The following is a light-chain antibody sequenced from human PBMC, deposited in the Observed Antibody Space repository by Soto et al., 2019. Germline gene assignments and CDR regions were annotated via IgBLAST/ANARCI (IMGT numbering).Light chain of an antibody. V-gene: IGLV2-14*01. CDR1: SRDVGGYKY. J-gene: IGLJ2*01. CDR3: ASYTSSSTSVI. Sequence: QSVLTQPASVSGSPGQSINISCTGTSRDVGGYKYVSWYQQHPDKAPKLIIFKVSNRPSGISSRFSGSKSGNTASLTISGLQAEDEADYYCASYTSSSTSVIFGRGTKLTVL. CDR2: KVS.